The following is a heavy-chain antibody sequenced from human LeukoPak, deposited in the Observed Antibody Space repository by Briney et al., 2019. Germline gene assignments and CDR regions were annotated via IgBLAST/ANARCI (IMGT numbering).Heavy chain of an antibody. CDR3: AKPARTDYADY. D-gene: IGHD1-14*01. J-gene: IGHJ4*02. V-gene: IGHV3-23*01. CDR1: GFTLSNYA. Sequence: GGSLRLSRAAPGFTLSNYAMNWVRQAPGKGLEWVSRINGSGDKTYNADPVKGRFTISRDNSKNTLYLQMNSLRAEDTAVYYCAKPARTDYADYWGQGTLVTVSS. CDR2: INGSGDKT.